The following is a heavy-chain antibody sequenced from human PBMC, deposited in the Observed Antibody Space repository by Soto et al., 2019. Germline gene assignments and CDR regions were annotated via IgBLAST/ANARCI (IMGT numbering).Heavy chain of an antibody. CDR3: AKDLVVLVTPYDGMDV. V-gene: IGHV3-30*18. J-gene: IGHJ6*02. D-gene: IGHD3-22*01. Sequence: QVQLVESGGGVVQPGRSLRLSCAASRFTFSSYAMHWVRQAPGKGLEWVATISYDGGNKYYPDSLKGRFTISRDNSKTTLYLQMNSLRAEDTAVYYCAKDLVVLVTPYDGMDVWGQGTTVTVSS. CDR1: RFTFSSYA. CDR2: ISYDGGNK.